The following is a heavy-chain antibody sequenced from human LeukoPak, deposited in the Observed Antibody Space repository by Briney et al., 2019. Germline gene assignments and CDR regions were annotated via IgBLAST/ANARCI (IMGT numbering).Heavy chain of an antibody. D-gene: IGHD3-10*01. CDR1: GFTFSSYA. Sequence: GGSLRLSCAASGFTFSSYAMHWVRQAPGKGLEWVAVISYDGSNKYYADSVKGRFTISRDDAKNSLDLQMNSLRAEDTAVYYCARGGNFYYYYMDVWGKGTTVTVSS. V-gene: IGHV3-30-3*01. CDR3: ARGGNFYYYYMDV. J-gene: IGHJ6*03. CDR2: ISYDGSNK.